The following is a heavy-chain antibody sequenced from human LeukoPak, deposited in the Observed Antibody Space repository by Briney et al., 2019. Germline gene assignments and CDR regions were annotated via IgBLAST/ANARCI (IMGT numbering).Heavy chain of an antibody. V-gene: IGHV3-21*04. CDR3: AKRSRYYMQS. D-gene: IGHD3-10*01. CDR2: ISSSSSYI. J-gene: IGHJ4*02. CDR1: GFTLSSYS. Sequence: GGSLRLSCAASGFTLSSYSMNWVRQAPGKGLEWVSSISSSSSYIYYADSVKGRFTISRDNSKNTLYLQMNSLRAEDTAVYYCAKRSRYYMQSWGQGTLVTVSS.